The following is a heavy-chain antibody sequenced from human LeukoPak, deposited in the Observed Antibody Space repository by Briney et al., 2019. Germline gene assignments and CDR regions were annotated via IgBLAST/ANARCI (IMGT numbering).Heavy chain of an antibody. CDR2: IYSGGST. Sequence: PGGSLRLSCAASGFTVSSNYMSWVRQAPGKGLEWVSVIYSGGSTYYADSVKGRFTISRDNSKNTLYLQMNSLRAEDTAVYYCARDPNSYYYGSGSYAPRFDYWGQGTLVTVSS. CDR1: GFTVSSNY. CDR3: ARDPNSYYYGSGSYAPRFDY. V-gene: IGHV3-66*02. D-gene: IGHD3-10*01. J-gene: IGHJ4*02.